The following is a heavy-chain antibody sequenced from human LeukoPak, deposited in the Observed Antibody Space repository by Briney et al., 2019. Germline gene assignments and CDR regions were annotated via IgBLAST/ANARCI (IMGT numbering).Heavy chain of an antibody. D-gene: IGHD3-16*01. J-gene: IGHJ3*02. CDR3: ARDGFGITFGGVMLGAFDI. CDR1: GFTFSSYS. V-gene: IGHV3-21*01. CDR2: ISSSSSCI. Sequence: PGGSLRLSCAASGFTFSSYSMNWVRQAPGKGLEWVSSISSSSSCIYYADSVKGRFTISRDNAKNSLYLQMNSLRAEDTAVYYCARDGFGITFGGVMLGAFDIWGQGTMVTVSS.